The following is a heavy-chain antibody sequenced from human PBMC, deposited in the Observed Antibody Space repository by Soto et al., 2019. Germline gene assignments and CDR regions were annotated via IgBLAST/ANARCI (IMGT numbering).Heavy chain of an antibody. CDR2: INPSVVST. J-gene: IGHJ4*02. D-gene: IGHD4-17*01. CDR3: ATLFGDHGDYMRHFDY. V-gene: IGHV1-46*01. CDR1: GYTFTSYY. Sequence: ASFQVSCKASGYTFTSYYMHWLRQAPGQGLEWMGIINPSVVSTIYAQKFQARVTMTRDTSTSTVYMDLSSLRSEGTAVYYCATLFGDHGDYMRHFDYWGQGSLV.